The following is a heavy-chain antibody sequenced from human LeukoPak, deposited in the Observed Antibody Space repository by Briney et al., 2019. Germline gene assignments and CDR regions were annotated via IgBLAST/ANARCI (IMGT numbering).Heavy chain of an antibody. V-gene: IGHV3-21*01. CDR3: ARAPPGRDLLGGFDF. CDR2: ISISSSYI. D-gene: IGHD2-15*01. CDR1: GFTFSSYS. J-gene: IGHJ4*02. Sequence: PGGSLRLSCAGSGFTFSSYSMNWVRQAPGKGLQWVSSISISSSYIYYAHSAKGRFTISTDNATNSLYLQMNSLRAEDTAVYYCARAPPGRDLLGGFDFWGQGIRVTVSS.